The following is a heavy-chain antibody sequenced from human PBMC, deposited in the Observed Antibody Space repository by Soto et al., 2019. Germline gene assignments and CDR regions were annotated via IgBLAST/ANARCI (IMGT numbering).Heavy chain of an antibody. D-gene: IGHD3-22*01. V-gene: IGHV4-30-4*01. CDR1: GGSISSGDYY. J-gene: IGHJ5*02. Sequence: PSETLSLTCTVSGGSISSGDYYWSWIRQPPGKGLEWIGYIYYSGSTYYNPSLKSRVTISVDTSKNQFSLKLSSVTAADTAVYYCARTHYDSSGYYPNWFDPWGQGTLVTVSS. CDR2: IYYSGST. CDR3: ARTHYDSSGYYPNWFDP.